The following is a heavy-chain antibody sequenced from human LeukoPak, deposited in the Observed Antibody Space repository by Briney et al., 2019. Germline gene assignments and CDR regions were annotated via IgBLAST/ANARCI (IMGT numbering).Heavy chain of an antibody. Sequence: GGSLRLSCAASGFTFSSYSMNWVRQAPGKGLEWVAFIRYDGSNKYYADSVKGRFTISRDNSKNTLYLQMNSLRAEDTAVYYCAKEPFSYCSSTSCSPDPWGQGTLVTVSS. J-gene: IGHJ5*02. CDR3: AKEPFSYCSSTSCSPDP. CDR1: GFTFSSYS. V-gene: IGHV3-30*02. CDR2: IRYDGSNK. D-gene: IGHD2-2*01.